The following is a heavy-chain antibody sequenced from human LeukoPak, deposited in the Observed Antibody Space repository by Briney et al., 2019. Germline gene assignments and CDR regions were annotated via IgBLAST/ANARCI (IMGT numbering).Heavy chain of an antibody. J-gene: IGHJ6*02. CDR3: ANSPERTVYYFYGLDV. V-gene: IGHV3-30*18. CDR2: ISYDGSNK. Sequence: GGSLRLSCAASGFTFRSYGMHWVRQAPGKGLEWVTIISYDGSNKYYADSVKGRFTISRDNPKKTVYLQMNSLRGEDTAVYYCANSPERTVYYFYGLDVWGQGTTVTVSS. CDR1: GFTFRSYG.